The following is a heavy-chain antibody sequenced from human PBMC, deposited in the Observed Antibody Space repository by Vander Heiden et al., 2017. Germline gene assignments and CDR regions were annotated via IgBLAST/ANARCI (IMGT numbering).Heavy chain of an antibody. J-gene: IGHJ4*02. CDR2: ISYDGSEK. Sequence: QLVESGGGVVQPGRSLRLSCVASGFTFSRHAMHWVRQAPGKGLEWVAVISYDGSEKYYADSVKGRFSISRDSPIDTLYLQMNNLTPEDTAVFYCARGPLYHTTSNFDYWGQGTLVTVSS. V-gene: IGHV3-30*01. CDR1: GFTFSRHA. D-gene: IGHD2-2*01. CDR3: ARGPLYHTTSNFDY.